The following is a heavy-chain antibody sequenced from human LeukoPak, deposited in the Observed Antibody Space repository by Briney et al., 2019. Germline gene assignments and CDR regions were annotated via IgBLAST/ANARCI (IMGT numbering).Heavy chain of an antibody. CDR2: ISSGSSTI. V-gene: IGHV3-48*01. D-gene: IGHD2-2*02. CDR1: GFTFSSYS. CDR3: ARYCSSASCYRGFDY. J-gene: IGHJ4*02. Sequence: PGGSLRLSCAASGFTFSSYSMNWVRQAPRQGLEWVSYISSGSSTIYYAASPKGRFTISRDNTKNSLDVQMNSLRAEDTAVYYCARYCSSASCYRGFDYWGQGTLVTVSS.